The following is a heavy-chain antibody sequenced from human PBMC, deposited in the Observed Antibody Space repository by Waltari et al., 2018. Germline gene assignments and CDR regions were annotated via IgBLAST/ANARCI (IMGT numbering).Heavy chain of an antibody. CDR1: GYSISGGDF. CDR2: IYPGGDT. V-gene: IGHV4-38-2*01. CDR3: ARRGRLSSYFFDY. D-gene: IGHD2-15*01. Sequence: QLHLQESGPGLLKPSETLSLSCAVSGYSISGGDFWGWIRQHPVKGLEWIGSIYPGGDTYFNPSLKSRVTISVDKSKNQYSLILRSMTAADTAVYYCARRGRLSSYFFDYWGQGTLVTVAS. J-gene: IGHJ4*02.